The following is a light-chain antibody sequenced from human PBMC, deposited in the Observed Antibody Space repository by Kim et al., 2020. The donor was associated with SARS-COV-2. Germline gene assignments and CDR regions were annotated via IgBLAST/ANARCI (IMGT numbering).Light chain of an antibody. CDR3: QQYNNWPIA. CDR1: QSVSSY. CDR2: GAS. V-gene: IGKV3-15*01. Sequence: EIVMTQSPATLSVSPGERATLSCRASQSVSSYLAWYHQKPGQTPRLLIYGASTRATGIPARFSGSGSGTEFTLTISSLQYEDFAVYYCQQYNNWPIAFGQGTRLEIK. J-gene: IGKJ5*01.